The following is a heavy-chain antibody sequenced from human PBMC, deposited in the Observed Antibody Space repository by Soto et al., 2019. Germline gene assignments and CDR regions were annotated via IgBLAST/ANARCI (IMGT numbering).Heavy chain of an antibody. CDR1: GFTFSTYA. Sequence: GGSLRLSCAASGFTFSTYAMTWVRQTPGKGLEWVSTISGSGGSTYYADSVQGRFTISRDNSKNTLYLQMNSLRADDTAVYYCAKGGGLVRKYLDYWGQGT. J-gene: IGHJ4*02. V-gene: IGHV3-23*01. CDR3: AKGGGLVRKYLDY. CDR2: ISGSGGST. D-gene: IGHD2-2*01.